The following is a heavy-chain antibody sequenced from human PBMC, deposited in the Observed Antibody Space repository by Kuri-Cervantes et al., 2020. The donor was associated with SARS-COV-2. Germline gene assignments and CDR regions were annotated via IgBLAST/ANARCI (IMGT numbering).Heavy chain of an antibody. J-gene: IGHJ4*01. CDR3: AKSGLGVSYYFDS. CDR2: VYYSGRT. V-gene: IGHV4-39*01. D-gene: IGHD5/OR15-5a*01. CDR1: GGSIRGSSYY. Sequence: SETLSLTCTVSGGSIRGSSYYWGWFRQSPGKRLQWIGNVYYSGRTYYDPSLKSRVTISVDTSRNQFSLRLSSLTAADTAVYYCAKSGLGVSYYFDSWATVPWSPSPQ.